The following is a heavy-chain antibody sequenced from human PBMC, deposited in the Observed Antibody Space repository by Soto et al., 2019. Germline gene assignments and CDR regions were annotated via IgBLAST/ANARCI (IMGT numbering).Heavy chain of an antibody. V-gene: IGHV3-13*01. CDR3: ARDKYNWTNFYYYGMDV. CDR2: IGTAGET. J-gene: IGHJ6*02. D-gene: IGHD1-20*01. CDR1: GFTFSSYD. Sequence: GGSLRLSCAASGFTFSSYDMHWVRQTTGKGLEWISAIGTAGETYYPGSVKGRFTISRENAKNSPYLQINSLRAGDTAVYYCARDKYNWTNFYYYGMDVWGPGTTVTVSS.